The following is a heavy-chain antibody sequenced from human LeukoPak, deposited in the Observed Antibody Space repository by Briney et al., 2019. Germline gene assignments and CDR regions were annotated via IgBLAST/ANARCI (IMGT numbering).Heavy chain of an antibody. Sequence: GGSLRLSCAASGFTFSSYAMHWVRQAPGKGLEWVAIISYDESNEYYADSVKGQFTISRDNSNNTLYLQMNSLRAEDTAVYYCARDGNYYGSGSYLDYWGQGTLVTVSS. V-gene: IGHV3-30*04. J-gene: IGHJ4*02. CDR3: ARDGNYYGSGSYLDY. CDR2: ISYDESNE. CDR1: GFTFSSYA. D-gene: IGHD3-10*01.